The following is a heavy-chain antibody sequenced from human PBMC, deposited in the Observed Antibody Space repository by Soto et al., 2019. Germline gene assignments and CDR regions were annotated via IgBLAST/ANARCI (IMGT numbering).Heavy chain of an antibody. CDR2: IYSGGST. D-gene: IGHD4-4*01. J-gene: IGHJ6*04. CDR3: ARGLDSTYWRMDV. CDR1: GFTVSSNH. V-gene: IGHV3-66*01. Sequence: EVQLVESGGGLVQPGGSLRLSCAASGFTVSSNHMSWVRQAPGKGLEWVSVIYSGGSTYFADSVKGRFTISRDNSKNTLYLQMNSLRAEYTAVYYCARGLDSTYWRMDVWGKGTTVTVSP.